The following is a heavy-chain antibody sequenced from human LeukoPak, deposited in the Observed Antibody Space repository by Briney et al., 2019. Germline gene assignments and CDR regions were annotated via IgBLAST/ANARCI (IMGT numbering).Heavy chain of an antibody. V-gene: IGHV4-30-4*01. CDR3: ARGRSWSFDY. Sequence: SETLSLTCTVSGGSISSGDYYWSWIRQPPGKSLEWIGYIYYSGSTYYNPSLKSRVTISVDTSKNQFSLKLSSVTAADTAVYYCARGRSWSFDYWGQGTLVTVSS. D-gene: IGHD6-13*01. CDR2: IYYSGST. CDR1: GGSISSGDYY. J-gene: IGHJ4*02.